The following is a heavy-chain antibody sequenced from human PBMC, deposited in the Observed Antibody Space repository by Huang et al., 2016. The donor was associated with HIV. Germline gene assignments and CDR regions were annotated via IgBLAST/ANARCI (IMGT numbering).Heavy chain of an antibody. V-gene: IGHV3-7*01. CDR2: IRQDESEK. D-gene: IGHD7-27*01. CDR1: GFTFSAYW. CDR3: ATGLGSFDY. Sequence: EVQLVESGGGLVQPGGSLRLSCAASGFTFSAYWMSWVRQARGKGLGWVANIRQDESEKYYVDSVKGRFTISRDNAKNSLYLQMNSLRAEDTAVYYCATGLGSFDYWGQGSLVTVSS. J-gene: IGHJ4*02.